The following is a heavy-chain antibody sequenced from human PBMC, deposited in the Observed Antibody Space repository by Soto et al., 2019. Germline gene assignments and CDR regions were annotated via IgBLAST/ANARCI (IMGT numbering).Heavy chain of an antibody. Sequence: ASVKVSWKAFGGTFSSYAISWLRQAPGQGLEWMGGIIPIFGTANYAQKFQGRVTITADKSTSTAYMELSSLRSEDTAVYYCASSGEAWWGGAFDIWGQGTMVTVSS. D-gene: IGHD2-15*01. J-gene: IGHJ3*02. V-gene: IGHV1-69*06. CDR1: GGTFSSYA. CDR2: IIPIFGTA. CDR3: ASSGEAWWGGAFDI.